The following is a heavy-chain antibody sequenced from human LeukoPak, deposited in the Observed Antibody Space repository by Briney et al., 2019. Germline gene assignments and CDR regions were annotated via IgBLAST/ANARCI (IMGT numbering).Heavy chain of an antibody. CDR1: GGSISSSNW. Sequence: SETLSLTCAVSGGSISSSNWWSWVPQPPGKGLEWIGEIYHGGSTNYNPPLKSRVTISVDKSKNQFSLKLSSVTAANTAVYYCARATYYYDSSGYYGYYFDYWGQGTLVTVSS. CDR2: IYHGGST. V-gene: IGHV4-4*02. CDR3: ARATYYYDSSGYYGYYFDY. J-gene: IGHJ4*02. D-gene: IGHD3-22*01.